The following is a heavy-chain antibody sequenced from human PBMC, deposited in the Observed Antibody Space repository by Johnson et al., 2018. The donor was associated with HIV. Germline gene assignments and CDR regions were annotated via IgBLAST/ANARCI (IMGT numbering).Heavy chain of an antibody. V-gene: IGHV3-49*04. CDR3: ARPLIAAGEGAFDI. Sequence: VQLVESGGGLVQPGRSLRLSCTAVGFTFGDYAMSWVRQAPGRGLEWVSFIRSRAYGGTTEFAASVKGRFTISRADSKGIAYLHMNSLKSEDTAVYYCARPLIAAGEGAFDIWGQGTMVTVSS. CDR1: GFTFGDYA. J-gene: IGHJ3*02. CDR2: IRSRAYGGTT. D-gene: IGHD6-13*01.